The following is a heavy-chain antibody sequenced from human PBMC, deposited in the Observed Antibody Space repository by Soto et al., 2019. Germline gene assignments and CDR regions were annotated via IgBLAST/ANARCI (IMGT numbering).Heavy chain of an antibody. CDR2: IYYSGST. Sequence: SETLSLTCTVSGGSISSYYWSWIRQPPGKGLEWIGYIYYSGSTNYNPSLKSRVTISVDTSKNQFSLKLISVTAADTAVYYCARQGTDLVSYYYYYGMDVWGQGTTVTVSS. CDR3: ARQGTDLVSYYYYYGMDV. D-gene: IGHD3-9*01. J-gene: IGHJ6*02. CDR1: GGSISSYY. V-gene: IGHV4-59*08.